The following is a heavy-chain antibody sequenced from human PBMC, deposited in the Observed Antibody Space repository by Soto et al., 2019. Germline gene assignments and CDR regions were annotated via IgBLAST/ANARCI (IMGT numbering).Heavy chain of an antibody. CDR3: AKGGVAGYWPYYHGMDV. Sequence: EVQLLDSGGGLEQPGGSRRLSCAASGFKFYAYAMSWVRRAPGKGLEWVSAISGTGASTYYADSVKGRFTISRDNSKNRLYLQMNSLTVEDTAVYFCAKGGVAGYWPYYHGMDVWGQGTTVTVS. V-gene: IGHV3-23*01. CDR2: ISGTGAST. CDR1: GFKFYAYA. J-gene: IGHJ6*02. D-gene: IGHD6-19*01.